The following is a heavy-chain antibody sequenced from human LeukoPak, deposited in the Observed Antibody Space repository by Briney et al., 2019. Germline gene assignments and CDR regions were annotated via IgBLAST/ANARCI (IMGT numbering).Heavy chain of an antibody. V-gene: IGHV4-39*07. CDR2: IYYSGST. D-gene: IGHD7-27*01. CDR1: GGSISSSSYY. Sequence: SETLSLTCTVSGGSISSSSYYWGWIRQPPVKGLEWIGSIYYSGSTYYNPSLKSRVTISVDTSKNQFSLKLSSVTAADTAVYYCARGSGPYFDYWGQGTLVTVSS. J-gene: IGHJ4*02. CDR3: ARGSGPYFDY.